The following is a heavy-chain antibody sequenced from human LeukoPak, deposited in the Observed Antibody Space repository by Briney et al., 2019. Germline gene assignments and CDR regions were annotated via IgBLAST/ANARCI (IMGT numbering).Heavy chain of an antibody. Sequence: PGGSLRLSCAASGFTFSSYWMSWVRQAPGKGLEWVANIKQDGSEKYYVDSVKGRFTISRDNAKNSLYLQMNSLRAEDTAVYYCARADIWSGYYWVLYYYYMDVWGKGTTVTVSS. CDR1: GFTFSSYW. CDR2: IKQDGSEK. V-gene: IGHV3-7*01. J-gene: IGHJ6*03. CDR3: ARADIWSGYYWVLYYYYMDV. D-gene: IGHD3-3*01.